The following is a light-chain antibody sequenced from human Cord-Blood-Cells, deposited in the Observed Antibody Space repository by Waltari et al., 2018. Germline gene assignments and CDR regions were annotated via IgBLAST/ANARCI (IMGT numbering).Light chain of an antibody. CDR1: SSDVGGYNY. V-gene: IGLV2-11*01. Sequence: QSALTQPRSVSGSPGQSVTISCTGTSSDVGGYNYVSWYQQHPGKAPKLMIYGVSKRPAGVPDRFSGSKSGNTASLTISGLQAEDEADYYCCSYAGSYTLFGGGTKLTVL. CDR3: CSYAGSYTL. CDR2: GVS. J-gene: IGLJ3*02.